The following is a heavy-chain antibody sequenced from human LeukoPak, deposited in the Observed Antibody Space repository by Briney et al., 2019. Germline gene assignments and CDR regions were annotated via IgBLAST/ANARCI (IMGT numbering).Heavy chain of an antibody. J-gene: IGHJ4*02. CDR1: GYTFTSYG. Sequence: ASVKVSCKASGYTFTSYGISWVRQAPGQGLEWMGWISAYNGNTNYAQKPQGRVTMTTDTSTSAAYMELRSLRSDDTAVYYCARDKKGITGTTPYFDYWGQGTLVTVSS. V-gene: IGHV1-18*01. CDR2: ISAYNGNT. CDR3: ARDKKGITGTTPYFDY. D-gene: IGHD1-7*01.